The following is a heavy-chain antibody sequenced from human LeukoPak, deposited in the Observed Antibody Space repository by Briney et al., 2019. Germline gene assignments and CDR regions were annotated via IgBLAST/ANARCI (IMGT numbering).Heavy chain of an antibody. J-gene: IGHJ4*02. Sequence: SETLSLTCAVYGGSFSGYYWSWIRQSPGKGLECIGYIHYTGSTNYNPSLKSRVTISVDTSKNQFSLKLSSVTAADTAVYYCARGHSWYYYFDYWGQGTLVTVSS. D-gene: IGHD6-13*01. CDR2: IHYTGST. V-gene: IGHV4-59*12. CDR3: ARGHSWYYYFDY. CDR1: GGSFSGYY.